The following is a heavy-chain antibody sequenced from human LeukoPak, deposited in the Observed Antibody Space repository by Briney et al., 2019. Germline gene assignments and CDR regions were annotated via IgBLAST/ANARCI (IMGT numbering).Heavy chain of an antibody. CDR3: ATVSQTIVATQSFDY. D-gene: IGHD5-12*01. J-gene: IGHJ4*02. Sequence: QSGGSLRLSCAASGFTFRSYAMHWVRQAPGKGLEYVSAISSNGGSTYYANSVKGRFTISRDKSKNTRYRQMNSLRAEDTAVYSCATVSQTIVATQSFDYWGQGTLVTVSS. CDR2: ISSNGGST. CDR1: GFTFRSYA. V-gene: IGHV3-64*01.